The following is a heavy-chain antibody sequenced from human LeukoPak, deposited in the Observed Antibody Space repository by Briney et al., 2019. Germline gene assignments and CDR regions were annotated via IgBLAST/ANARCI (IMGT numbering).Heavy chain of an antibody. V-gene: IGHV1-2*07. CDR1: GYTFTGYY. J-gene: IGHJ5*02. D-gene: IGHD4/OR15-4a*01. CDR3: ARGRLSPFDP. Sequence: ASVKVSCKASGYTFTGYYIHWMRQAPGQGLEWMGWINPNSGGTYYAHKFQGRVTMTRDTSISTAYMELQSLTSDDTAVYYCARGRLSPFDPWGQGTLVTVSS. CDR2: INPNSGGT.